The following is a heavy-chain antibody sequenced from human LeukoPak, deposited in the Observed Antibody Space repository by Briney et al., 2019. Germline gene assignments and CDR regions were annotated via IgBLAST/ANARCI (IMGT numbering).Heavy chain of an antibody. CDR1: RYTFTSYG. CDR3: ARFRNYYGSGSYFDY. V-gene: IGHV1-18*01. D-gene: IGHD3-10*01. J-gene: IGHJ4*02. CDR2: ISAYNGNT. Sequence: ASVKVSCKASRYTFTSYGISWVRQAPGQGLEWMGWISAYNGNTNYAQKLQGRVTMTTDTSTSTAYMELRSLRSDDTAVYYCARFRNYYGSGSYFDYWGQGTLVTVSS.